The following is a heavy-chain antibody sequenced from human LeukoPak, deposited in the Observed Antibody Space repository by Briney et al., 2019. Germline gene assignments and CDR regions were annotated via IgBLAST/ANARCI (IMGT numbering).Heavy chain of an antibody. CDR2: IYYSGST. CDR1: GGSISSSSYY. J-gene: IGHJ4*02. V-gene: IGHV4-39*01. CDR3: ARHEGPHGSGSYYDY. D-gene: IGHD3-10*01. Sequence: SETLSLTCTVSGGSISSSSYYWVWIRQPPGKGLGWIGSIYYSGSTYYNPSLKTRVTIFVDTSKNQFSLKLNSVTAADTAIYYCARHEGPHGSGSYYDYWGQGTLVTVSS.